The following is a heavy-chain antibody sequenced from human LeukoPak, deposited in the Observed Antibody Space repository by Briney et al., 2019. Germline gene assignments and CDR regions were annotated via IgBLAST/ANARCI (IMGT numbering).Heavy chain of an antibody. Sequence: ASVKVSCKASGYTFTSYAMNWVRQAPGQGLEWMGGIIPIFGTANYAQKFQGRVTITADESTSTAYMELSSLRSEDTAVYYCATPDCSSTSCYVWDYYYGMDVWGQGTTVTVSS. CDR1: GYTFTSYA. D-gene: IGHD2-2*01. V-gene: IGHV1-69*13. J-gene: IGHJ6*02. CDR3: ATPDCSSTSCYVWDYYYGMDV. CDR2: IIPIFGTA.